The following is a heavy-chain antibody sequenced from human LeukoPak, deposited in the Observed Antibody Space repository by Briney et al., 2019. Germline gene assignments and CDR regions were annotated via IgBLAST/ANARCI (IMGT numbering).Heavy chain of an antibody. CDR1: GFTFSSYA. D-gene: IGHD6-19*01. J-gene: IGHJ4*02. CDR2: ISGSGGST. V-gene: IGHV3-23*01. CDR3: AKDKYSSGWYESPFDY. Sequence: GGSLRLSCAGSGFTFSSYAMSWVRQAPGMGLEWVSAISGSGGSTYYADSVKGRFTISRDNSKNTLYLQMNSLRAEDTAVYYCAKDKYSSGWYESPFDYWGQGTLVTVSS.